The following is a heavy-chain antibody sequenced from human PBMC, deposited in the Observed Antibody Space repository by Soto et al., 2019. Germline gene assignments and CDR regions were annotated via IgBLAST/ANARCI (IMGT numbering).Heavy chain of an antibody. CDR1: GLTVSGKKY. V-gene: IGHV3-53*01. D-gene: IGHD1-1*01. Sequence: DVQLVESGGSLMQPGESLRLSCAASGLTVSGKKYVAWVRQAPGKGLEWVSALYDVDGSFYADSVKGRFTTSSDSSKTTVYLQINGLRPDDTAVYYCATWHEREHAYHVWGQGTTVTVSS. J-gene: IGHJ3*01. CDR3: ATWHEREHAYHV. CDR2: LYDVDGS.